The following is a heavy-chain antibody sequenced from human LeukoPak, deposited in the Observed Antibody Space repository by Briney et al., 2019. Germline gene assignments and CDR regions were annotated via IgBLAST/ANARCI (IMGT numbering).Heavy chain of an antibody. CDR3: AKDPQGGVTPVDY. Sequence: PGGSLRLSCAASGFTFSSYSMNWVRQAPGKGLEWVSSISSSSSYIYYADSVKGRFTISRDNAKNSLYLQMNSLRAEDTAVYYCAKDPQGGVTPVDYWGQGTLVTVSS. V-gene: IGHV3-21*04. J-gene: IGHJ4*02. D-gene: IGHD2-21*02. CDR1: GFTFSSYS. CDR2: ISSSSSYI.